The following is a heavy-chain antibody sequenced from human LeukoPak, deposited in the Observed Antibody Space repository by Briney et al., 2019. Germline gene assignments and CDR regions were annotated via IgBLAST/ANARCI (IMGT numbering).Heavy chain of an antibody. D-gene: IGHD2-15*01. J-gene: IGHJ3*02. CDR3: ARVGYCSGGSCYSAFAFDI. CDR1: GFTFSSYG. Sequence: PGGSLRLSCAASGFTFSSYGMHWVRQAPGKGLEWVAFIRYDGSNKYYADSVKGRFTISRDNAKNSLYLQMNSLRAEDTALYYCARVGYCSGGSCYSAFAFDIWGQGTMVTVSS. CDR2: IRYDGSNK. V-gene: IGHV3-30*02.